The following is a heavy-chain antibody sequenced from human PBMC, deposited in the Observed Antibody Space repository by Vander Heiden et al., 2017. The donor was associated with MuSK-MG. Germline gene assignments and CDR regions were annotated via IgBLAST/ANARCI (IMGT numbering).Heavy chain of an antibody. CDR3: ARQWELIAFDI. CDR2: IYYSGST. D-gene: IGHD1-26*01. V-gene: IGHV4-39*01. Sequence: QLQLQESGPGLVTPSETLSLTCIVSGGSISRSSHYWGWIRQPPGKGLEWIGSIYYSGSTYNNPSLESGVTISVDTSKNQFSLKLTSVTAADTAVYYCARQWELIAFDIWGQGTMVTVSS. J-gene: IGHJ3*02. CDR1: GGSISRSSHY.